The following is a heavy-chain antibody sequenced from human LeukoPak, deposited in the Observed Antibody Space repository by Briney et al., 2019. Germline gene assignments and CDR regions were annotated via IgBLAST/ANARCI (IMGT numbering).Heavy chain of an antibody. Sequence: PGGSLRLPCTASGFTFSTYAMTWVRQAPGKGLDWISSMSSGSRYIYYADSVRGRFTISRDNTKNALYLTMNNLRAEDTAIYYCARDRPTGASRVFVVQWGQGTPVTVSS. D-gene: IGHD3-3*01. J-gene: IGHJ4*02. V-gene: IGHV3-21*06. CDR3: ARDRPTGASRVFVVQ. CDR2: MSSGSRYI. CDR1: GFTFSTYA.